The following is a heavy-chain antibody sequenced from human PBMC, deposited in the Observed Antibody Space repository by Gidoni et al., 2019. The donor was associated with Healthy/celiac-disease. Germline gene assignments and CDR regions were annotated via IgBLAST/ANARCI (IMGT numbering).Heavy chain of an antibody. CDR2: ISWNSGSI. J-gene: IGHJ6*03. CDR3: AKDIGGRSYYYYYMDV. V-gene: IGHV3-9*01. D-gene: IGHD2-15*01. CDR1: GFTFEAYA. Sequence: EVQLVESGGGLVQPGRSLRLSCAASGFTFEAYAMPWVRQAPGKGLEWVSGISWNSGSIGYADSVKGRFTISRDNAKNSLYLQMNSLRAEDTALYYCAKDIGGRSYYYYYMDVWGKGTTVTVSS.